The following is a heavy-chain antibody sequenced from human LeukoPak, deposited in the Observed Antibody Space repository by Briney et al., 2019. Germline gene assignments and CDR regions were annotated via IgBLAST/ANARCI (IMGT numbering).Heavy chain of an antibody. D-gene: IGHD6-19*01. CDR3: TRAPLYGSGRGTDY. J-gene: IGHJ4*02. V-gene: IGHV3-64*01. CDR1: AFTFSTYA. CDR2: ISPNGDDT. Sequence: PGRSLRLSCVASAFTFSTYAMRCVRQAAGKGREFVSSISPNGDDTYYTNAVRGRFTISRDNSRNTLYLQMGSLRTEDMALSYCTRAPLYGSGRGTDYWGQGTLVTVPS.